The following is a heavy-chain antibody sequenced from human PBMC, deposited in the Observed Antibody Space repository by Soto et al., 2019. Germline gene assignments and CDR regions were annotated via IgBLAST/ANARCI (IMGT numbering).Heavy chain of an antibody. D-gene: IGHD2-21*01. CDR2: INHSGST. J-gene: IGHJ5*02. V-gene: IGHV4-34*01. CDR3: ARGRVRRPFDP. CDR1: GGSFSGYY. Sequence: QVPLQQWGAGLLQPSETRSVTCAVYGGSFSGYYWSWIRQPPGKGLEWIGEINHSGSTNYNPSLKRRVTISVDTSKNQFSLKLSSVTAADTAVYYCARGRVRRPFDPWGQGTLVTVSS.